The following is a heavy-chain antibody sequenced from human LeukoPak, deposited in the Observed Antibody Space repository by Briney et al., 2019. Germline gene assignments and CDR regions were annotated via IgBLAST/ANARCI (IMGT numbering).Heavy chain of an antibody. D-gene: IGHD3-22*01. CDR1: GYKFTTYW. V-gene: IGHV5-51*01. CDR3: ARLPYESSSYCCEGADY. Sequence: GESLKISCQGSGYKFTTYWIAWVRQMPGKGLEWMGMIYPGDSDTRYSPPFQGQVTISADESISSAYLQWSSLKASDTAMYYCARLPYESSSYCCEGADYWGQGTLVTVSS. J-gene: IGHJ4*02. CDR2: IYPGDSDT.